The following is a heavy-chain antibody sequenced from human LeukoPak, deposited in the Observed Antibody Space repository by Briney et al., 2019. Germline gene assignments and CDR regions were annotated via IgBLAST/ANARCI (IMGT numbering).Heavy chain of an antibody. CDR2: ISYDGTDA. Sequence: GGSLRLSCAAYGFTLSTYAMHWVRQAPGKGLEWVAVISYDGTDAYYADSVKGRFTISRDTSKNSLYLQMNSLRAEDTAVFYCARIGGGPIDYWGEGTLVTVSS. V-gene: IGHV3-30-3*01. D-gene: IGHD3-16*01. CDR3: ARIGGGPIDY. CDR1: GFTLSTYA. J-gene: IGHJ4*02.